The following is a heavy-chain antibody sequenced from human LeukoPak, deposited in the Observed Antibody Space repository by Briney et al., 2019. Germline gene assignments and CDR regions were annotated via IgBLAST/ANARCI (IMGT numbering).Heavy chain of an antibody. Sequence: PGRSLRLSCAASGFTFSSYAMHWVRQSLGKGLEWVAVMSYDGFNKYYADSVKDRFTISRDNSKNTLYLQMNSLRAEDTAVYYCAKTKGYSYGYYFDYWGQGTLVTVSS. CDR3: AKTKGYSYGYYFDY. D-gene: IGHD5-18*01. CDR1: GFTFSSYA. CDR2: MSYDGFNK. V-gene: IGHV3-30*18. J-gene: IGHJ4*02.